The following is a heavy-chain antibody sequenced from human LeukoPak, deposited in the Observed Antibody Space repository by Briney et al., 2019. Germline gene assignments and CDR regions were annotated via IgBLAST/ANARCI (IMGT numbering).Heavy chain of an antibody. J-gene: IGHJ6*02. D-gene: IGHD6-19*01. CDR1: GFTFTDSA. V-gene: IGHV3-30*02. Sequence: GGPLRLSCAASGFTFTDSAMHWVRRAPGAGLEWVALIRSGGSNEYYADSMKGRFTIYRDNAKNMLYLQMNRLSAEDTAMYYCARDLGYSSGHGLDVWGQGTTVTVSS. CDR3: ARDLGYSSGHGLDV. CDR2: IRSGGSNE.